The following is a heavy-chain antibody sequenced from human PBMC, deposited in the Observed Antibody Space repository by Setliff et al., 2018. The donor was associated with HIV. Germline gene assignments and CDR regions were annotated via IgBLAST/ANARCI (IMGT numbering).Heavy chain of an antibody. CDR3: ARVRVGATPLDY. V-gene: IGHV1-18*01. Sequence: ASVKVSCKASGYTFTSYGISWVRQAPGQGLEWMGWISAYNGNTNYAQKFQGRVTMTRDTSISTAYMELRSLRSDDTAVYYCARVRVGATPLDYWGQGTLVTVSS. J-gene: IGHJ4*02. CDR1: GYTFTSYG. D-gene: IGHD1-26*01. CDR2: ISAYNGNT.